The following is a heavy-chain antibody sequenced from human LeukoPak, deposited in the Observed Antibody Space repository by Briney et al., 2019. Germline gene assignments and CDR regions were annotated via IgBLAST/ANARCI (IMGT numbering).Heavy chain of an antibody. CDR2: ISYDGRNK. J-gene: IGHJ4*02. V-gene: IGHV3-30*04. CDR3: ALSSSWYGGFFDY. CDR1: GFTFSNYA. D-gene: IGHD6-13*01. Sequence: GGSLRLSCAASGFTFSNYAMHWVRQAPGKGLEWMSVISYDGRNKYFADSVKGRFTLSRDNSKNTLYLQMNNLRAEDTAVYYCALSSSWYGGFFDYWGQGTLVTVSS.